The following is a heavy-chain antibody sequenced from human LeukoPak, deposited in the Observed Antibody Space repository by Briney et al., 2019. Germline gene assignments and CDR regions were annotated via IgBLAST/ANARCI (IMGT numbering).Heavy chain of an antibody. J-gene: IGHJ4*02. D-gene: IGHD5-24*01. Sequence: GGSLRLSCAASGFTFSSYIMNWGRQAPGKGLEWVSSITSSSSYIYYADSVKGRFTMSRDNAKNSLYLQMNSLRAEDTAVYYCARDFGGYNNDYWGQGTLVTVSS. V-gene: IGHV3-21*01. CDR1: GFTFSSYI. CDR2: ITSSSSYI. CDR3: ARDFGGYNNDY.